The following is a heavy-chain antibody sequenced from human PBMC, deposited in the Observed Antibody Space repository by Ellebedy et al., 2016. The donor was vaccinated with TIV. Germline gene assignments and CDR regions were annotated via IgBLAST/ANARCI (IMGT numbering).Heavy chain of an antibody. Sequence: GESLKISCAASGSTFANYAITWVRQVPGKGLEWFSSITGRDGRTSYTDSAKGRFTISSDNSKNTLFLQMTNLRVEDTVMYYCARDDALDGGYLDSWGQGTLVTVSS. J-gene: IGHJ4*02. CDR3: ARDDALDGGYLDS. CDR1: GSTFANYA. CDR2: ITGRDGRT. D-gene: IGHD3-16*01. V-gene: IGHV3-23*01.